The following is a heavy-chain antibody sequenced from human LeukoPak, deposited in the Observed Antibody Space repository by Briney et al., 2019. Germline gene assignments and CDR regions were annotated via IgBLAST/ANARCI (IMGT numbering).Heavy chain of an antibody. Sequence: SETLSLTCTVSGGSISGFYWSWIRQPPGRGLEWIGYIYHTGSTNYNPSLRSRVTISVDTSKNQFSLKLSSVTAADTAVYYCARGVVAAPQTFDYWGQGTLVAVSS. CDR1: GGSISGFY. V-gene: IGHV4-59*01. D-gene: IGHD2-15*01. CDR2: IYHTGST. CDR3: ARGVVAAPQTFDY. J-gene: IGHJ4*02.